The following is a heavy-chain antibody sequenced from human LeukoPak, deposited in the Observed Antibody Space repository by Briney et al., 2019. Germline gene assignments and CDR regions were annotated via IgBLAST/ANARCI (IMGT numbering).Heavy chain of an antibody. CDR3: VRHDSYIPY. D-gene: IGHD5-18*01. CDR1: GFTFNNYA. V-gene: IGHV3-23*01. J-gene: IGHJ4*02. Sequence: GGSLRLSCAASGFTFNNYAMSWVRQAPGKELEWVSGISDSGGSTYYADSAKGRFTISRDNSKSTVHLQLNNLRVDDTAVYFCVRHDSYIPYWGQGTLVTVSS. CDR2: ISDSGGST.